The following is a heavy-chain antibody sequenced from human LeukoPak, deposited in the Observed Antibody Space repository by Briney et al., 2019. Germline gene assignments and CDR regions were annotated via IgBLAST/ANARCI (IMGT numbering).Heavy chain of an antibody. Sequence: GGSLRLSCAASGFTFSNYAMNWVRQAPGKGLEWVSTLSDSDDSTFYADSVKGRFTISRDNAKNTVFLQMSSLRAEDTALYYCARKSASGNYPLDYWGQGTLVTVSS. J-gene: IGHJ4*02. D-gene: IGHD3-10*01. V-gene: IGHV3-23*01. CDR1: GFTFSNYA. CDR3: ARKSASGNYPLDY. CDR2: LSDSDDST.